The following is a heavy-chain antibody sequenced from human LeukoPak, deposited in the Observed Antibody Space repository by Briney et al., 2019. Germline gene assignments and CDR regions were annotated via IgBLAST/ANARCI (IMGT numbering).Heavy chain of an antibody. CDR2: INHSGST. CDR1: GGSFSGYY. D-gene: IGHD5-24*01. CDR3: ARREGYNFAY. J-gene: IGHJ4*02. Sequence: SETLSLTCAVYGGSFSGYYWSGVRQPPGKGVEWSGEINHSGSTNYNTDPKRRGTISVDTSKNQFSLKLSSVTAADTAVYYCARREGYNFAYWGQGTLVTVSS. V-gene: IGHV4-34*01.